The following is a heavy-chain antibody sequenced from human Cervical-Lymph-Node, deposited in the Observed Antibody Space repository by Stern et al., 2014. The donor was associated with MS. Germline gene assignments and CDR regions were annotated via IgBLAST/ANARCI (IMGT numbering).Heavy chain of an antibody. V-gene: IGHV3-21*01. J-gene: IGHJ4*02. CDR3: GVSNYYDMPFDF. CDR2: ISTSRNSI. D-gene: IGHD3-22*01. CDR1: GFPFSSYT. Sequence: EVQLVQSGGGLVKPGGSLRLSCAASGFPFSSYTMTWVRQAPGKGLEWVSSISTSRNSIYYADSVKGRFTISRDNAKDSLYLQMNSLRDEDTAVYYCGVSNYYDMPFDFWGQGTLVTVSS.